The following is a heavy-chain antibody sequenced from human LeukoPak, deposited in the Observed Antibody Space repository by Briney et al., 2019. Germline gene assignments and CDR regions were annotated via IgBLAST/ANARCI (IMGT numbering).Heavy chain of an antibody. CDR2: INHSGST. Sequence: SETLSLTCAVYGGSFSGYYWSWIRQPPGKGLEWIGEINHSGSTNYNPSLKSRVTISADTSKNQFSLKLSSVTAADTAVYYCARVYYYGSGSYLDYWGQGTLVTVSS. J-gene: IGHJ4*02. CDR1: GGSFSGYY. CDR3: ARVYYYGSGSYLDY. V-gene: IGHV4-34*01. D-gene: IGHD3-10*01.